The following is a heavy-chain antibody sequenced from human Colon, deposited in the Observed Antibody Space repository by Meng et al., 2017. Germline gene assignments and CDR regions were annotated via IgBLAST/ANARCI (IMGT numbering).Heavy chain of an antibody. CDR2: IRSKSDNYAT. J-gene: IGHJ4*02. V-gene: IGHV3-73*01. Sequence: GESLKISCAASGFTFSGSHMHWVRQVSGKGLEWVVHIRSKSDNYATAYAASVEGRFTISRDDSKNTDYLHMNSPKTEDTAVYYCSRQTESTHDFWGQGTLVTVSS. CDR1: GFTFSGSH. CDR3: SRQTESTHDF.